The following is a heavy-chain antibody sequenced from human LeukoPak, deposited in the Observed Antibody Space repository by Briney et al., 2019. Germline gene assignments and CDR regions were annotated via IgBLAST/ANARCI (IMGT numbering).Heavy chain of an antibody. CDR3: ARDGWELNFDY. Sequence: GGSLRVSCAASGFTFSSYSMNWVRQAPGKGVEWVSYISSSSSTIYYADSVKGRFTISRDNAKNSLYPQMNSLRAEDTAVYYCARDGWELNFDYWGQGTLVTVSS. CDR2: ISSSSSTI. D-gene: IGHD1-26*01. J-gene: IGHJ4*02. V-gene: IGHV3-48*04. CDR1: GFTFSSYS.